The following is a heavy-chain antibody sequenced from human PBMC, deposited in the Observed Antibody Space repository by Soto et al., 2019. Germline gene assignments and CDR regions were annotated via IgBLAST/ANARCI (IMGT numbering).Heavy chain of an antibody. CDR3: ARAPDNWNYLFDY. CDR2: ISAYNGNT. J-gene: IGHJ4*02. D-gene: IGHD1-7*01. V-gene: IGHV1-18*01. CDR1: GYTFTSYG. Sequence: QVPLVQSGAEVKKPGASVKVSCKASGYTFTSYGISWVRQAPGQGLEWMGWISAYNGNTNYAQKLQGRVTMTTDTSTRTAYMELRSRRSDDTAVYYCARAPDNWNYLFDYWGQGTLVTVSS.